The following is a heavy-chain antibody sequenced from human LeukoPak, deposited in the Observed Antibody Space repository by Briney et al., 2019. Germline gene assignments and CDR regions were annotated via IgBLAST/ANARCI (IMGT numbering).Heavy chain of an antibody. CDR3: AKDLLYYYGSGSYMDY. J-gene: IGHJ4*02. CDR1: GFTFSSYA. V-gene: IGHV3-23*01. D-gene: IGHD3-10*01. Sequence: GGSLRLSCAASGFTFSSYAMSWVRQAPGKGLEWVSAISGSGGSTYYADSVKGRFTISRDNSKNTLYLQMNSLRAEDTAVYYCAKDLLYYYGSGSYMDYWGQGTLVTVSS. CDR2: ISGSGGST.